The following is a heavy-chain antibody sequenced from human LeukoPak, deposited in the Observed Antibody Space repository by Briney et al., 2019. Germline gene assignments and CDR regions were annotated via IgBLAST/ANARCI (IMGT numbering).Heavy chain of an antibody. CDR3: ARELRVAGRVGYYYYGMDV. J-gene: IGHJ6*02. CDR1: GFTFSSYG. D-gene: IGHD6-19*01. CDR2: IWYDGSNE. Sequence: PGGSLRLSCAASGFTFSSYGMHWVRQAPGKGLEWVAVIWYDGSNEYYADSVKGRFTISRDNSKNTLYLQMNSLRAEDTAVYYCARELRVAGRVGYYYYGMDVWGQGTTVTVSS. V-gene: IGHV3-33*01.